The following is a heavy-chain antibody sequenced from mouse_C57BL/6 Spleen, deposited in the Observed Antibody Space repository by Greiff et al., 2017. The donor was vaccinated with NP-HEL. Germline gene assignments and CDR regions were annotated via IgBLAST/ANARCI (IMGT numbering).Heavy chain of an antibody. Sequence: QVQLQQSGAELVKPGSSVKLSCTASGFTFTSYWMHWVQQRPKQGLEWIGNIDPSDSETYYTQKFKDKATFSVDKSSNTAYMQLSSLTSEDTAVYYCASGELPRFFAYWGQGTLVTVSA. CDR2: IDPSDSET. CDR1: GFTFTSYW. CDR3: ASGELPRFFAY. J-gene: IGHJ3*01. V-gene: IGHV1-52*01.